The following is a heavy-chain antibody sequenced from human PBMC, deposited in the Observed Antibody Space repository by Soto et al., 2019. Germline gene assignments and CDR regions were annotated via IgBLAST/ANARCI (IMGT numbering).Heavy chain of an antibody. CDR2: IRGRGDST. CDR1: GCTLSSYA. J-gene: IGHJ2*01. CDR3: ARGGLEDWYFDL. Sequence: EVQLLESGGGLVQPGGSLRLSCAAPGCTLSSYAMGWVRQAPGKGLEWVSGIRGRGDSTNYADSVKGRFTISRDNSKNTLYQQMNSLRAEDTAVYYCARGGLEDWYFDLWGRGTLVTVSS. V-gene: IGHV3-23*01.